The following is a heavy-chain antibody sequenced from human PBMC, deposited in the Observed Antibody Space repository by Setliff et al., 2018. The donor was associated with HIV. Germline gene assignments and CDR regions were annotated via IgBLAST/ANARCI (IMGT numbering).Heavy chain of an antibody. Sequence: PSETLSLTCAVYGGSFRGYYWSWIRQPPGKGLEWIGEINHSGSINDNPSLKSRVTISVDTSKNQFSLRLSSVTAADTAVYYCAIRDRSFDFWSGYYQRDFWSQGTLVT. CDR3: AIRDRSFDFWSGYYQRDF. V-gene: IGHV4-34*01. CDR2: INHSGSI. D-gene: IGHD3-3*01. J-gene: IGHJ4*02. CDR1: GGSFRGYY.